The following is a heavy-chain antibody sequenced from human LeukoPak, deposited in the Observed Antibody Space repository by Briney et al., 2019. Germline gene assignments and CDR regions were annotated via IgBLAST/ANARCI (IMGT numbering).Heavy chain of an antibody. CDR3: AREKWRSGLTH. V-gene: IGHV4-34*01. CDR1: GGSFSGYD. D-gene: IGHD2-15*01. J-gene: IGHJ4*02. Sequence: SETLSLTCAVYGGSFSGYDWTWIRQPPGKGLEWIGEINHSGHAKYKPSLTSRVSMSVDASKNQFSLKLTSVAAADTAVYYCAREKWRSGLTHWGQGTLVTASS. CDR2: INHSGHA.